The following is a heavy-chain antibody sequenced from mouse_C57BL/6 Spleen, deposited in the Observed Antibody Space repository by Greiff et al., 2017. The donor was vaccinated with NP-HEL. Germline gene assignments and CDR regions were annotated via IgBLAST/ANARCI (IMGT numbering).Heavy chain of an antibody. CDR2: IDPSDSYP. Sequence: QVQLQQPGAELVRPGTSVKLSCKASGYTFTSYWMHWVKQRPGQGLEWIGVIDPSDSYPKYNQKFKGKATLTVDKSSSTAYMQLSSLTSEDSAVYYSFITAVVADYWGQGTTLTVSS. CDR1: GYTFTSYW. J-gene: IGHJ2*01. CDR3: FITAVVADY. V-gene: IGHV1-59*01. D-gene: IGHD1-1*01.